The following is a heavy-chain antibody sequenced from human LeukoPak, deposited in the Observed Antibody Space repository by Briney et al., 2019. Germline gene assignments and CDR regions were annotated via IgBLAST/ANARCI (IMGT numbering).Heavy chain of an antibody. D-gene: IGHD1-26*01. CDR3: ARSERVGATASFDS. CDR1: GCIFTSYW. CDR2: IAPFDSDT. V-gene: IGHV5-51*07. J-gene: IGHJ4*02. Sequence: GESLKISCKGSGCIFTSYWIAWVHQMPGKGLEWMGIIAPFDSDTRYSPSFQGQVIISSDKSISTAYLQWSSLQASDTAMYFCARSERVGATASFDSWGQGTLVTVSS.